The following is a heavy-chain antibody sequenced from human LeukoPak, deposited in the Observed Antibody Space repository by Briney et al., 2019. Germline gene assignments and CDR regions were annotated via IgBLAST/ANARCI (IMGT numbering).Heavy chain of an antibody. V-gene: IGHV1-69*06. J-gene: IGHJ4*02. CDR3: ARVLGWVGATDY. D-gene: IGHD1-26*01. Sequence: ASVKVSCKASGGTFSSYAISWVRQAPGQGLEWMGGIIPIFGTANYAQKFQGRVTITADKSTSTAYMELSSLRSEDTAVYYCARVLGWVGATDYWGQGTLVTVSS. CDR2: IIPIFGTA. CDR1: GGTFSSYA.